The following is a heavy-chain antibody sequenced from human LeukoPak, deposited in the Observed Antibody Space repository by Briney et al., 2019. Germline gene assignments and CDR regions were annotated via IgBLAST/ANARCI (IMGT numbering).Heavy chain of an antibody. V-gene: IGHV4-38-2*02. CDR1: GYSISSGYY. J-gene: IGHJ4*02. Sequence: PSETLSLTCTVSGYSISSGYYWGWIRQPPGKGLEWIGSIYHSGSTYYNPSLKSRVTISVDTSKNQFSLKLSSVTAADTAVYYCARQYDILTGYNYYFDYWGQGTLVTVSS. CDR3: ARQYDILTGYNYYFDY. D-gene: IGHD3-9*01. CDR2: IYHSGST.